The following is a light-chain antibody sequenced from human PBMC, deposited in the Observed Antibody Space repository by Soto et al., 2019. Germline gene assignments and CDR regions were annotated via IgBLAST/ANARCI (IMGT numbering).Light chain of an antibody. V-gene: IGKV3-20*01. CDR3: QQYGRSPPMYT. Sequence: DIVLTQSPGTLSLSPGERATLSCRASQSVNSSYLAWYQQKPGQAPSLLIYGASSRATGIPDRFSGSGSGKDFTLTISRLEPEDFAVYYCQQYGRSPPMYTFGQGTKLEIK. CDR1: QSVNSSY. J-gene: IGKJ2*01. CDR2: GAS.